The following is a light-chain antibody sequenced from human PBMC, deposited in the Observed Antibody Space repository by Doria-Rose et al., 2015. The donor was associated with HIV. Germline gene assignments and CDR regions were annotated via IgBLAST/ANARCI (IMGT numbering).Light chain of an antibody. CDR3: QTYDSSLSGSV. CDR2: GNT. J-gene: IGLJ2*01. Sequence: QSVLTQPPSMSGAPGQRVTISCTGSSSNIGTGYDVHWYQQLPGTAPKLLIYGNTIRPSGVPDRFSGSSSGTSASLAITGLKAEDEADYYCQTYDSSLSGSVFGGGTRLTVL. V-gene: IGLV1-40*02. CDR1: SSNIGTGYD.